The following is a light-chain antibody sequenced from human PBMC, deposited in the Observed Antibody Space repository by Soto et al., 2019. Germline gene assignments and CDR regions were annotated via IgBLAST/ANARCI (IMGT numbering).Light chain of an antibody. J-gene: IGKJ5*01. Sequence: DIQMTQSPSSLSASVGDRVTITCRASQSISNFLNWYQQKPGKAPKVLIYGVSSSQSGVPSRFSGSGSGTDFSLTISSLQPEDFAIYYCQESYTTPPTFGQGTRLEMK. CDR1: QSISNF. V-gene: IGKV1-39*01. CDR2: GVS. CDR3: QESYTTPPT.